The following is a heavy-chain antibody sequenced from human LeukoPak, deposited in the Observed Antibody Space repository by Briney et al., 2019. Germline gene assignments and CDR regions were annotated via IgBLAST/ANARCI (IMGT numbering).Heavy chain of an antibody. D-gene: IGHD3-22*01. CDR3: SRSAYYDGSGNYYDY. J-gene: IGHJ4*02. V-gene: IGHV3-74*01. CDR1: GFTFSSYW. Sequence: GGSLRLSCAASGFTFSSYWMHRVRQAPGKGLVWVSRISDGGSTTTYADSVKGRFTISRDNAKNTLYLQMNGLRAEDTAVYYCSRSAYYDGSGNYYDYWGQGTLVTVSS. CDR2: ISDGGSTT.